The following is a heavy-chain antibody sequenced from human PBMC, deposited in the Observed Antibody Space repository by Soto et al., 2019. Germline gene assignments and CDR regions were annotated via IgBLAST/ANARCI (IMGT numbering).Heavy chain of an antibody. J-gene: IGHJ6*02. CDR1: GGTFSSYA. D-gene: IGHD3-3*01. Sequence: QVQLVQSGAEVKKPGSSVKVSCKASGGTFSSYAISWVRQAPGQGLEWMGGIIPIFGTANYAQKFQGRVTITADESTSTAYMELSSLRSEDTAVYYCARGPYRSGYYTKVYYDYGMDVWGQGTTVTVSS. CDR2: IIPIFGTA. CDR3: ARGPYRSGYYTKVYYDYGMDV. V-gene: IGHV1-69*01.